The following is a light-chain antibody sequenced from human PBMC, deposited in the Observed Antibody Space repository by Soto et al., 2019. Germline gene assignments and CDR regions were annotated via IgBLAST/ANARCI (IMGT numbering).Light chain of an antibody. V-gene: IGKV1-33*01. J-gene: IGKJ2*03. CDR1: QDIANY. Sequence: DVQMTQSPSSLSASVGDRVTISCQASQDIANYLNWYQQKPGKAPQLLICDASNLETGVPSRFSGSGSGTEFTFTIDGLQAEDFVTYYCQQFDSLPYSFGQGTKLDIK. CDR2: DAS. CDR3: QQFDSLPYS.